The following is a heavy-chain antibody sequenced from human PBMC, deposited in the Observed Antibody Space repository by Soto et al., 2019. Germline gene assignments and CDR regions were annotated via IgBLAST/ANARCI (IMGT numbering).Heavy chain of an antibody. V-gene: IGHV3-21*01. Sequence: GGSLRLSCAASGFSLSYYSMTWVRQAAGKGLEWVSSISSSSSDIYYADSVKGRFTVSRDNAKNSLYLQMNSLRAEDTAVYYCARDYGDYLLDYWGQGTLVTVSS. CDR3: ARDYGDYLLDY. CDR2: ISSSSSDI. J-gene: IGHJ4*02. CDR1: GFSLSYYS. D-gene: IGHD4-17*01.